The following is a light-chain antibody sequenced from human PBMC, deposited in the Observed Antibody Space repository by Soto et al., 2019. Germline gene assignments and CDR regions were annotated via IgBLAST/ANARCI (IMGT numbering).Light chain of an antibody. V-gene: IGKV4-1*01. CDR1: QSVLYSSNNKNY. CDR3: QQYYSTPTWT. Sequence: DIVMTQSPDSLAVSLGERATINCKSSQSVLYSSNNKNYSAWYQQKPGQPPKLLIYWASTRESGVPDRFSSSGSGTDFTLTISRLQAEDVAVYYCQQYYSTPTWTFGQGTKVEIK. J-gene: IGKJ1*01. CDR2: WAS.